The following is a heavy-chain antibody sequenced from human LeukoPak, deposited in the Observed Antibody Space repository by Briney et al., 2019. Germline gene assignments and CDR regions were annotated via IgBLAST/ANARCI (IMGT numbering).Heavy chain of an antibody. D-gene: IGHD3-10*01. Sequence: ASVKVSCKASGYTFTSYYMHWVRQAPGQGLEWMGIINPSGGSTSYAQKFQGRVTMTRDTSTSTVHMELSSLRSEDTAVYYCARDWPETDITMVRGVTNPDYWGQGTLVTVSS. J-gene: IGHJ4*02. CDR1: GYTFTSYY. V-gene: IGHV1-46*01. CDR3: ARDWPETDITMVRGVTNPDY. CDR2: INPSGGST.